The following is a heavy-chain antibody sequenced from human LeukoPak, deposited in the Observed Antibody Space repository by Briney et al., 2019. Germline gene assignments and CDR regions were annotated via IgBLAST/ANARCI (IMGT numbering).Heavy chain of an antibody. V-gene: IGHV3-73*01. D-gene: IGHD5-12*01. J-gene: IGHJ6*03. CDR3: ARHREVLATGSYYYYSDV. CDR1: GLTFTGSG. CDR2: IRSESNKYPT. Sequence: PGGSLKLSCAASGLTFTGSGMHWVRQASGRGREWRGRIRSESNKYPTAYCTAVTRRFTTSRDDPKSMSSVHMKSRTPDATAVYYCARHREVLATGSYYYYSDVWGKGTTVTASS.